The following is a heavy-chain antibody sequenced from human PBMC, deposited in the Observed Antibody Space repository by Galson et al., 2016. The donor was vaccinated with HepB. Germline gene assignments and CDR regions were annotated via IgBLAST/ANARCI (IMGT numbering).Heavy chain of an antibody. V-gene: IGHV1-18*01. CDR2: ISSNNGDA. Sequence: SCKASGYTFSNFGISWVRQAPGQGLEWMGWISSNNGDANYARNLQGRVTMTTDTSTATAYLEVTSLKSDDTAVYFCARGRFAVAGSEAYWGQGTLVTVSP. D-gene: IGHD6-19*01. CDR1: GYTFSNFG. J-gene: IGHJ4*02. CDR3: ARGRFAVAGSEAY.